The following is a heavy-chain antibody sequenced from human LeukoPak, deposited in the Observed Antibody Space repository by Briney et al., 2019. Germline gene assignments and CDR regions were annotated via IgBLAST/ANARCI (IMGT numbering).Heavy chain of an antibody. CDR2: ISSSSITI. V-gene: IGHV3-48*04. CDR1: GFTFSTYA. CDR3: ARDRGGSYSAIDY. D-gene: IGHD2-15*01. J-gene: IGHJ4*02. Sequence: QSGGSLRLSCAASGFTFSTYAIHWVRQAPGKGLEWVSFISSSSITIYYADSVKGRFTISRDNAEKSLYLQMNSLRAEDTAVYYCARDRGGSYSAIDYWGQGTLVTVSS.